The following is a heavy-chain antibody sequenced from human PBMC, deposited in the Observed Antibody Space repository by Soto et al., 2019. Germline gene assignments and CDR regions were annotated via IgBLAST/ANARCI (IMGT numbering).Heavy chain of an antibody. Sequence: PSETLSLTCAVSGGSIGTSAYYWGWIRQAPGKGLEWIGSINHSGNTYLSPSLKDRVTMSVDTSKNSFSLKLRSATAADTDLYYCSRRAPEGFDPWGQGTLVTVSS. CDR2: INHSGNT. V-gene: IGHV4-39*01. J-gene: IGHJ5*02. CDR1: GGSIGTSAYY. CDR3: SRRAPEGFDP.